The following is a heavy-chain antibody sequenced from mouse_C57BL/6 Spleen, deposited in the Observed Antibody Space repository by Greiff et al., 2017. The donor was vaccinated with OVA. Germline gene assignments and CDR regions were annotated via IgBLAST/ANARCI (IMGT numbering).Heavy chain of an antibody. V-gene: IGHV1-81*01. D-gene: IGHD1-1*01. CDR1: GYTFTSYG. CDR2: IYPRSGNT. CDR3: ARSDTTVVANFDY. J-gene: IGHJ2*01. Sequence: QVHVKQSGAELARPGASVKLSCKASGYTFTSYGISWVKQRTGQGLEWIGEIYPRSGNTYYNEKFKGKATLTADKSSSTAYMELRSLTSEDSAVYFCARSDTTVVANFDYWGQGTTLTVSS.